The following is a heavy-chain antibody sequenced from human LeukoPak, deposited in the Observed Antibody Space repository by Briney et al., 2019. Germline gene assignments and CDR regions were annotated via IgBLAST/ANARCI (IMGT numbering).Heavy chain of an antibody. D-gene: IGHD4-17*01. CDR2: ISAYNGNT. V-gene: IGHV1-18*01. Sequence: GASVKVSCKASGYTFTSYGISWVRQAPGQGLEWMGWISAYNGNTNYAQKLQGRVTMTTDTSTSTAYMELRSLRSDDTAVYYCARAGLFADYGDYDRYYYMDVWGKGTTVTISS. CDR3: ARAGLFADYGDYDRYYYMDV. J-gene: IGHJ6*03. CDR1: GYTFTSYG.